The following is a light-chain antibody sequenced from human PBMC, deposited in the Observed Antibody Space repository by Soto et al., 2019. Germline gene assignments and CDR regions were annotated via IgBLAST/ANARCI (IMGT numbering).Light chain of an antibody. V-gene: IGKV3D-15*01. CDR1: QSVSSS. J-gene: IGKJ2*02. CDR3: QQYHNWPPGT. Sequence: EIVMTQSPATLSVSLGERATLSCRASQSVSSSLAWYQQKPGQAPRLLIYGASTRATGIPARFSGSGSGTEFTLTISSLQSEDFAVYYCQQYHNWPPGTFGQGTKLEI. CDR2: GAS.